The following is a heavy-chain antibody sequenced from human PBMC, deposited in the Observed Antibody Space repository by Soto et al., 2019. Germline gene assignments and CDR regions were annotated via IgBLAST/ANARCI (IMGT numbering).Heavy chain of an antibody. CDR1: GFTFSSYS. V-gene: IGHV3-48*01. Sequence: GGSLRLSCAASGFTFSSYSMNWVRQAPGKGLEWVSYISSSSSTIYYADSVKGRFTISRDNAKNSLYLQMNSLRAEDTAVYYCASVRQLVPYYWGQGTLVTVSS. J-gene: IGHJ4*02. CDR2: ISSSSSTI. CDR3: ASVRQLVPYY. D-gene: IGHD6-6*01.